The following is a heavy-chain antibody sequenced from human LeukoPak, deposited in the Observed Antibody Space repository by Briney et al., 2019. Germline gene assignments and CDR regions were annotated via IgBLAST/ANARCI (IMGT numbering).Heavy chain of an antibody. D-gene: IGHD1-26*01. V-gene: IGHV3-48*01. CDR3: ARDSGYAFDI. Sequence: GGSLRLSCAASGFTFSSYSMNWVRQAPGKGLVWVSYIGISSSTIDYADSVKGRFTISRDNAKNSLYLQMNSLRAEDTAVYYCARDSGYAFDIWGQGTMVTVSS. J-gene: IGHJ3*02. CDR2: IGISSSTI. CDR1: GFTFSSYS.